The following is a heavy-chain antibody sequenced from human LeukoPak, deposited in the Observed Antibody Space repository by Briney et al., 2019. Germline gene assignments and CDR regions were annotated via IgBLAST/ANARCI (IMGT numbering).Heavy chain of an antibody. CDR1: GVSFSGYY. D-gene: IGHD6-13*01. J-gene: IGHJ4*02. CDR2: INHSGST. V-gene: IGHV4-34*01. CDR3: ARWSSCLDY. Sequence: SETLSLTCAVYGVSFSGYYWSWIRQPPGKGLEWIGEINHSGSTNYNPSLKSRVTISVDTSKNQFSLKLSSVTAADTAVYYCARWSSCLDYWGQGTLVTVSS.